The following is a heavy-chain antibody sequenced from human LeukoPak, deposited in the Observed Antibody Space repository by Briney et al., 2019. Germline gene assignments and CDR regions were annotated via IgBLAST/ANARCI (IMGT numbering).Heavy chain of an antibody. CDR2: ISYDGSNK. Sequence: GGSLRLSCAASGFTFSNYWMSWVRQAPGKGLEWVAVISYDGSNKYYADSVKGRFTISRDNSKNTLYLQMNSLRAEDTAVYYCAELGITMIGGVWGKGTTVTISS. V-gene: IGHV3-30*18. D-gene: IGHD3-10*02. CDR1: GFTFSNYW. CDR3: AELGITMIGGV. J-gene: IGHJ6*04.